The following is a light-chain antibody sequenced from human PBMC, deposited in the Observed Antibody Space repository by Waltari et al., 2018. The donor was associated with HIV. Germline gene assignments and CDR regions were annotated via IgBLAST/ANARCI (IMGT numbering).Light chain of an antibody. Sequence: QSVLTQPPSVSGTPGQRVTISCSGGSSNIGDNAVSWYQQFPGTAPKLLIYSNTHRPSGVPDRFSGSKSDTSASLAISWLQSEDEADYYCATLDDSLNGPVFGGGTKVTVL. CDR2: SNT. J-gene: IGLJ2*01. CDR3: ATLDDSLNGPV. CDR1: SSNIGDNA. V-gene: IGLV1-44*01.